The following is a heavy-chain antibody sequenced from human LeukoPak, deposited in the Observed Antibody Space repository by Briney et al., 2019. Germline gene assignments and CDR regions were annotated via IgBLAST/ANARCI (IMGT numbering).Heavy chain of an antibody. CDR2: ISSSSTYI. J-gene: IGHJ4*02. CDR3: AREASNNWNVPANYFDY. CDR1: GFTFTSYA. V-gene: IGHV3-21*01. Sequence: GGSLRLSCAASGFTFTSYAMNWVRQAPGKGLEWVSFISSSSTYIYYADSVKGRFTISRDSAKNSLYLQMNSLRAEDTAVYYCAREASNNWNVPANYFDYWGQGTLVSVSS. D-gene: IGHD1-20*01.